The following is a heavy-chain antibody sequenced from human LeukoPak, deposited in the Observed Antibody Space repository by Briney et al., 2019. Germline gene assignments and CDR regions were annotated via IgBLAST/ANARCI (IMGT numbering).Heavy chain of an antibody. J-gene: IGHJ4*02. D-gene: IGHD4-11*01. CDR2: IYYSGGT. CDR3: ASRYDYSNYIDY. V-gene: IGHV4-39*02. CDR1: GGSVSSSSYY. Sequence: PSETLSLTCTVSGGSVSSSSYYWGWIRQPPGKGLEWIGTIYYSGGTYYNPSLKSRVTISVDTSKNHFSLKLSSVTAADTAVYYCASRYDYSNYIDYWGQGTLVTVSS.